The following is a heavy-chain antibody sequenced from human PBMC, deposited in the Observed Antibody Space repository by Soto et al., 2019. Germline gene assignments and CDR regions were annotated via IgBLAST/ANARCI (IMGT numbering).Heavy chain of an antibody. J-gene: IGHJ6*02. CDR1: HYRSNSYW. V-gene: IGHV5-51*01. CDR3: ARQGSNGGYVYYPMDV. D-gene: IGHD3-16*01. CDR2: IYPGDSDT. Sequence: PGESLKISCNGSHYRSNSYWIGWVRQRPGKGLQWIGMIYPGDSDTTYSPSFEGQVTMSVDKSISTAYLEWNSLKASDSATYYCARQGSNGGYVYYPMDVCGQGTTVAVSS.